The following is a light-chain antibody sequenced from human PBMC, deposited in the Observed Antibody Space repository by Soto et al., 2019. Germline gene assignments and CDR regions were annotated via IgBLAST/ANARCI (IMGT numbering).Light chain of an antibody. CDR2: AAS. Sequence: DIHVTQSPSSLSASVGDRVTIICRASQSISSYLNWYQQKPGKAPKFLIYAASSLQSGVPSRFSGSGSGTDFTLTISSLQPEDFATYYCQQSYSTPRTFGQGTKVDIK. J-gene: IGKJ1*01. CDR3: QQSYSTPRT. CDR1: QSISSY. V-gene: IGKV1-39*01.